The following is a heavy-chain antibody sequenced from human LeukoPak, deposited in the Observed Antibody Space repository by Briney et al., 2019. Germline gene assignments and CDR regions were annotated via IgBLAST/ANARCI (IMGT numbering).Heavy chain of an antibody. D-gene: IGHD6-19*01. CDR3: TRGRAAGD. V-gene: IGHV1-8*01. J-gene: IGHJ4*02. CDR2: VSPDSGDT. CDR1: GYTFTNND. Sequence: ASVKVSCRASGYTFTNNDINWVRQATGQGIEWMGWVSPDSGDTGYAPNFRGRVTMTTDTSINTAYMELTSLTSEDTAIYYCTRGRAAGDWGQGTLVTVSS.